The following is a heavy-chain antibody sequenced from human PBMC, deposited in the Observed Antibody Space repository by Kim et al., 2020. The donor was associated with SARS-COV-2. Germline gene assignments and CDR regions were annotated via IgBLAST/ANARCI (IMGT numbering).Heavy chain of an antibody. J-gene: IGHJ4*02. Sequence: GESLRLSCAASGFTFSDYYMDWVRQAPGKGLEWVGRIRDKANSHTTEYAASVKGRFTISRDDSSLYLQMNSLIIEDTAVYFCARKTHGSGWTHFDFWGQGTLVTVSS. D-gene: IGHD6-19*01. V-gene: IGHV3-72*01. CDR1: GFTFSDYY. CDR3: ARKTHGSGWTHFDF. CDR2: IRDKANSHTT.